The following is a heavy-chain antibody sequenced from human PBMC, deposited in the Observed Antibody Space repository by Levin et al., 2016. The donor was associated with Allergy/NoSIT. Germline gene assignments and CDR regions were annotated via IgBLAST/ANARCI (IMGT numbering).Heavy chain of an antibody. J-gene: IGHJ4*02. D-gene: IGHD2-15*01. V-gene: IGHV1-69*13. CDR1: GGAFSSYA. Sequence: SVKVSCKASGGAFSSYAISWVRQAPGQGLEWMGGIIPIFGTANYAQKFQGRVTITADESTNTAYMELSSLRSEDTAVYYCARGVVATAITLHFFDCWGHGNPGHRLL. CDR2: IIPIFGTA. CDR3: ARGVVATAITLHFFDC.